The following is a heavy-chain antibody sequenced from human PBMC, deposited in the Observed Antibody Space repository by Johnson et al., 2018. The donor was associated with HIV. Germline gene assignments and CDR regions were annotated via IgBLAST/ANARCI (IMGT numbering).Heavy chain of an antibody. CDR3: ARLGIAAARGAFDI. Sequence: QMLLVESGGGLVKPGGSLRLSCAASAFTFSDYYMSWIRQAPGKGLEWVSYISSSGSTIYYADSVKGRFTISRDNAKHSLYLQMNSLRAEDTAVYYCARLGIAAARGAFDIWGQGTMVTVSS. D-gene: IGHD6-13*01. CDR1: AFTFSDYY. V-gene: IGHV3-11*04. J-gene: IGHJ3*02. CDR2: ISSSGSTI.